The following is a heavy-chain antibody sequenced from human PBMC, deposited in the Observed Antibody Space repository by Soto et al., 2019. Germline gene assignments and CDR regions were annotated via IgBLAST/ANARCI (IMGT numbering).Heavy chain of an antibody. Sequence: PGEXLKISCKGSGYSFTSYWIGWVRQMPGKGLEWMGIIYPGDSDTRYSPSFQGQATISADKSISTAYLQWTSLKASDTAMYYCARQATSSWSDLDYWGQGTLVTVSS. CDR3: ARQATSSWSDLDY. CDR1: GYSFTSYW. D-gene: IGHD6-13*01. J-gene: IGHJ4*02. CDR2: IYPGDSDT. V-gene: IGHV5-51*01.